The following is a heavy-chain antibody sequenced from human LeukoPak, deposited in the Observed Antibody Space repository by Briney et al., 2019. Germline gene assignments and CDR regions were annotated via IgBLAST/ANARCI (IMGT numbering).Heavy chain of an antibody. CDR1: GFTFSNAW. J-gene: IGHJ4*02. CDR2: IYHSGST. CDR3: ARDDDGLTGIDY. V-gene: IGHV4-4*02. Sequence: GSLRLSCAASGFTFSNAWMSWVRQPPGKGLEWIGEIYHSGSTNYNPSLKSRVTISVDKSKNQFSLKLSSVTAADTAVYYCARDDDGLTGIDYWGQGTLVTVSS. D-gene: IGHD4/OR15-4a*01.